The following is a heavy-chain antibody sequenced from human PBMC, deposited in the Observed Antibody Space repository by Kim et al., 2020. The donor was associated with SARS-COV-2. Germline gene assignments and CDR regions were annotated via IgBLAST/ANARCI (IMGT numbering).Heavy chain of an antibody. V-gene: IGHV4-31*03. D-gene: IGHD3-3*01. J-gene: IGHJ5*02. CDR1: GDSMSSDAYY. CDR3: ARPGHDFWSGSNWFDP. CDR2: IFYTGVT. Sequence: SETLSLTCTVSGDSMSSDAYYYSWIRQLPGKGLEWIGYIFYTGVTNYNPSLNSRVNISLDTSKSQFSLTLSSVTAADTAVYYCARPGHDFWSGSNWFDPWGRGTLVTVSS.